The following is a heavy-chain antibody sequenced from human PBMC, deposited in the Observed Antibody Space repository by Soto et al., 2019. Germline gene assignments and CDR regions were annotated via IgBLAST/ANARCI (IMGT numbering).Heavy chain of an antibody. CDR2: ISSDGGST. J-gene: IGHJ4*02. D-gene: IGHD5-12*01. CDR1: GFTFRGYA. Sequence: EVLLVESGGGLVQPGGSLRLSCAASGFTFRGYAMHWVRQAPGKGLEYVSRISSDGGSTYYVNSVKGRFALSRDNSKNTMYLQLGSLRTDDMAVYYCARDGVATRAFDYWGQGTLVTVSS. CDR3: ARDGVATRAFDY. V-gene: IGHV3-64*01.